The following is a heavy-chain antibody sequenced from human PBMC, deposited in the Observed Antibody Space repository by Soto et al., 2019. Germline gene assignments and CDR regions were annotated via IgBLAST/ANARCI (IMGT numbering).Heavy chain of an antibody. CDR1: IGTVSSHH. D-gene: IGHD2-8*01. CDR2: TSYTGNT. Sequence: SYSLALMCSVSIGTVSSHHWSGALQFPGQGLQWIAYTSYTGNTNYNPSLQSRVTISLDTSKNQLSLKLTSMTAADTAVYYCARDMHAGFTHHFDPWGEGTLRTVSS. J-gene: IGHJ5*02. CDR3: ARDMHAGFTHHFDP. V-gene: IGHV4-59*02.